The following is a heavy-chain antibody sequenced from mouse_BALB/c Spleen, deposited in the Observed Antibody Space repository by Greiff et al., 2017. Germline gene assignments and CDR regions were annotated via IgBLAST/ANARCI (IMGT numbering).Heavy chain of an antibody. CDR2: IDTSDSYT. V-gene: IGHV1-69*01. CDR1: GYTFTDYW. J-gene: IGHJ2*01. CDR3: ARGEDGNPSYFDY. D-gene: IGHD2-1*01. Sequence: QVQLQQPGAELVMPGASVKMSCKASGYTFTDYWMHWVKQRPGQGLEWIGAIDTSDSYTSYNQKFKGKATLTVDESSSTAYMQLSSLTSEDSAVYYCARGEDGNPSYFDYWGQGTTLTVSS.